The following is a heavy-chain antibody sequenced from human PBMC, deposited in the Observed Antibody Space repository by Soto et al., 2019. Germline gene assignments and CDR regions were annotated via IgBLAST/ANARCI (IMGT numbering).Heavy chain of an antibody. Sequence: PGESLKISCKASGYRFSSYWIGWVRQKPGKGLEWMVIISPGVSETKYSPSFQGQVIISVDRSINTVSLHWSSLKASDSAMYYCPRASPGGSQGSPPDIWGQGTLVTVS. CDR3: PRASPGGSQGSPPDI. J-gene: IGHJ4*02. D-gene: IGHD3-10*01. V-gene: IGHV5-51*01. CDR2: ISPGVSET. CDR1: GYRFSSYW.